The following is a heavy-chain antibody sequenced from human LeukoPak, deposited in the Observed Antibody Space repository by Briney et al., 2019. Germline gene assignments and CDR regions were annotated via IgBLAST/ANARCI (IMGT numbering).Heavy chain of an antibody. CDR3: ARVVPPYNWFDP. D-gene: IGHD4/OR15-4a*01. J-gene: IGHJ5*02. Sequence: ASVKVSCKASGYTFTSYYVHWVRQAPGQGLEWMGIINPSGGSTSYAQKFQGRVTMTRDTSTSTVYMELSSLRSEDTAVYYCARVVPPYNWFDPWGQGTLVTVSS. V-gene: IGHV1-46*01. CDR2: INPSGGST. CDR1: GYTFTSYY.